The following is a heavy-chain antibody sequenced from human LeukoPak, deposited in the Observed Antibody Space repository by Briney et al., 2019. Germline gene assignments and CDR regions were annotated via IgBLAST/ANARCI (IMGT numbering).Heavy chain of an antibody. J-gene: IGHJ4*02. CDR1: GFTFSRYW. Sequence: GGSLRLSCAASGFTFSRYWMHWVRQAPGKGLVWVSCIKSDGSSTSIADSAKGRFTISRDNAKNTVYLQMNSLRAEDTAVYYCGKTTAGYSSGQKPAWPVDYWGQGTLVTVSS. CDR3: GKTTAGYSSGQKPAWPVDY. V-gene: IGHV3-74*01. CDR2: IKSDGSST. D-gene: IGHD5-18*01.